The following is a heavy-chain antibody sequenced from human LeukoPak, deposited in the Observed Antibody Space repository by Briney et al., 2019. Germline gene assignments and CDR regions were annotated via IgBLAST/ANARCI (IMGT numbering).Heavy chain of an antibody. CDR1: GGSISSSSYY. J-gene: IGHJ5*02. CDR3: ARAITIFGVVNLGPFDP. CDR2: IYYSGST. Sequence: SETLSLTCTVSGGSISSSSYYWGWIRQPPGKGLEWIGSIYYSGSTYYNPSLKSRVTISVDTSKNQFSLKLSSVTAADTAVYYCARAITIFGVVNLGPFDPWGQGTLVTVSS. D-gene: IGHD3-3*01. V-gene: IGHV4-39*01.